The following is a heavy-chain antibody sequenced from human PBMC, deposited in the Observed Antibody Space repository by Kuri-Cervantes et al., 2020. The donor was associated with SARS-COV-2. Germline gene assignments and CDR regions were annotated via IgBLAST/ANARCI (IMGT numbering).Heavy chain of an antibody. D-gene: IGHD1-26*01. CDR1: GFTFSSYG. V-gene: IGHV3-30*02. CDR3: ARAELRLIDY. Sequence: GGSLRLSCAASGFTFSSYGMHWVRQAPGKGLEWVAFIRYDGSNKYYADSVKGRFTISRDNSKNTLYLQMNSLRAEDTAVYYCARAELRLIDYWGQGTLVTVSS. CDR2: IRYDGSNK. J-gene: IGHJ4*02.